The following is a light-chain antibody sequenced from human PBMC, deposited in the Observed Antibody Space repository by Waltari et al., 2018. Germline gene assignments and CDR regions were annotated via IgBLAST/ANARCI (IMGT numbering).Light chain of an antibody. Sequence: DIQMTQSPSTLSASVGDRVTITCRTSQSISSWLAWYQQKPGKAPKLLIYKASSLERDVPSRFSGSGSGTEFTLTISSLQPDDFATFYRQHYSSYPPTFGGGTKVEIK. CDR1: QSISSW. CDR2: KAS. J-gene: IGKJ4*01. V-gene: IGKV1-5*03. CDR3: QHYSSYPPT.